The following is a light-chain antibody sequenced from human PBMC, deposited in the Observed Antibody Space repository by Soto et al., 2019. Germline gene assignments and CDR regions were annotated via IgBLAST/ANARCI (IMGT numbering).Light chain of an antibody. Sequence: ERGMPRGLSRRCASQGKRTTLACGASQSVSILLAWYQQKPGQAPRLLIYGASSRATGIPARFSGSGSGTEFTLTISSLQSEDFVVDYCQQYNNWPLTVAGGAKVDIK. CDR1: QSVSIL. V-gene: IGKV3D-15*01. CDR3: QQYNNWPLT. CDR2: GAS. J-gene: IGKJ4*01.